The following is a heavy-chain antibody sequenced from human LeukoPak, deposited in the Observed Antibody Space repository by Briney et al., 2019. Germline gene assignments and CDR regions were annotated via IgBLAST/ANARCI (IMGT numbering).Heavy chain of an antibody. Sequence: PSETLSLTCTVSGGSISSSSYYWGWIRQPPGKGLEWIGSIYYSGSTYYNPSLKSRVTISVDTSKNQFSLKLSSVTATDTAVYYCVGGEGDYSNFWGQGTLVTVSS. CDR2: IYYSGST. D-gene: IGHD4-11*01. CDR3: VGGEGDYSNF. J-gene: IGHJ4*02. CDR1: GGSISSSSYY. V-gene: IGHV4-39*07.